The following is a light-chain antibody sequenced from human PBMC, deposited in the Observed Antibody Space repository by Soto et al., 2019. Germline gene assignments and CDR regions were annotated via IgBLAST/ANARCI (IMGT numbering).Light chain of an antibody. J-gene: IGLJ2*01. CDR1: SSDVGDYNY. V-gene: IGLV2-11*01. Sequence: QSVLTQPRSVSGSPGQSVTISCTGTSSDVGDYNYVSWYQQHPGKAPKLMLYDVNKRPSGVPDRFSGSKSGNTASLTISGLQAEDEADYYCCSYAGTYTQIFGGGTKVTVL. CDR2: DVN. CDR3: CSYAGTYTQI.